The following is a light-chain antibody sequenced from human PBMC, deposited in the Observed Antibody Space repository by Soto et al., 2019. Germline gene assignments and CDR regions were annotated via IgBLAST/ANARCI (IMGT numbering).Light chain of an antibody. CDR3: QTWGTGIRV. CDR1: SGHSSYA. Sequence: QSVLTQSPSASASLGASVKLTCTLSSGHSSYAIAWLQQQPEKGPRFLMKVHSDGSHSKGDGIPDRFSGSSSGAERYLTISSLQSEDEADYYCQTWGTGIRVFGTGTKVTVL. CDR2: VHSDGSH. J-gene: IGLJ1*01. V-gene: IGLV4-69*02.